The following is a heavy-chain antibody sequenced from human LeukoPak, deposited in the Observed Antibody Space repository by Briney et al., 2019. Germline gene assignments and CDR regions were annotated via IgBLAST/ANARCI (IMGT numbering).Heavy chain of an antibody. J-gene: IGHJ4*02. CDR2: IYTTVST. CDR1: GGSINSYY. D-gene: IGHD1-26*01. Sequence: PETLSLTCTVSGGSINSYYWGWIRQPAGKGLEWIGRIYTTVSTNYNPSLESRVTMSVGTSKNQFSLKLTSVTAADTAMYYCARAGYTISYYSLDYWGQRTLVTVS. V-gene: IGHV4-4*07. CDR3: ARAGYTISYYSLDY.